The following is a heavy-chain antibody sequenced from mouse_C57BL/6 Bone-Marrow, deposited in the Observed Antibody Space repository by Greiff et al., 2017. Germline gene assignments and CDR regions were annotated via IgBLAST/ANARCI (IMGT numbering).Heavy chain of an antibody. J-gene: IGHJ3*01. V-gene: IGHV5-9-1*02. Sequence: DVKLVESGAGLVKPGGSLKLSCAASGFTFSSYAMSWVRQTPEQRLEWVAYISSGGDYIYYAETVKGRFTISRDNARNTLYLQMSSLKSEDTAMYYCTRVDYDYGLFAYWGQGTLVTVSA. CDR2: ISSGGDYI. CDR3: TRVDYDYGLFAY. D-gene: IGHD2-4*01. CDR1: GFTFSSYA.